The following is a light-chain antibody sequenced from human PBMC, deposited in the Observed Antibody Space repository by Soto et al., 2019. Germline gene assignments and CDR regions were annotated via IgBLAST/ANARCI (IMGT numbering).Light chain of an antibody. CDR3: QQCNDWPRT. V-gene: IGKV3-20*01. J-gene: IGKJ1*01. Sequence: EIVLTQSPGTLSLSPGERATLSCRASHTISSSYLAWYQQKPGQAPRLLMYGISRRATGIPDRFSGSGSGTDFTLTITRLEPEDFAVYYCQQCNDWPRTFGQGTKVDIK. CDR1: HTISSSY. CDR2: GIS.